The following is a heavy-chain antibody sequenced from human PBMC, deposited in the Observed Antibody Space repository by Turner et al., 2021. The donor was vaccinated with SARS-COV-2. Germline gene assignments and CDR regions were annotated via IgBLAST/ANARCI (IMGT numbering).Heavy chain of an antibody. CDR1: GGSISSSNW. CDR3: ARREYQLLFDY. D-gene: IGHD2-2*01. V-gene: IGHV4-4*02. Sequence: QVQLQESGQGLVKPSGTLSLTCAVSGGSISSSNWWIWVRQPPGKGLEWIGEIYHSGSTNYNPSLKIRVTISVDKSKNQFSLKLSSVTAADTAVYYCARREYQLLFDYWGQGTLVTVSS. J-gene: IGHJ4*02. CDR2: IYHSGST.